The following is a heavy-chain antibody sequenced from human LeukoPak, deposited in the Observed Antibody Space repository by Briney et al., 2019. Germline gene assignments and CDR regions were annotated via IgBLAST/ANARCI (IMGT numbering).Heavy chain of an antibody. CDR2: IPYDGSNK. CDR1: GFTFSSYG. CDR3: ARGGYCSRTSCYFLDYYMDV. J-gene: IGHJ6*03. V-gene: IGHV3-30*19. Sequence: GGSLRLSCAASGFTFSSYGMHWVRQAPGKGLEWVAFIPYDGSNKYYADSVKGRFTISRDNFKNTLYLQMNSLRAEDTAVYYCARGGYCSRTSCYFLDYYMDVWGKGTTGTVSS. D-gene: IGHD2-2*01.